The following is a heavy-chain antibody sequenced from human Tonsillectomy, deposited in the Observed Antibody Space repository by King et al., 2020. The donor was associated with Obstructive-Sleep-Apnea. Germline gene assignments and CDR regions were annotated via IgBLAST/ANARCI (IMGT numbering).Heavy chain of an antibody. CDR3: VHRGPYSSRYGMDV. CDR2: IYWDDDK. D-gene: IGHD6-13*01. V-gene: IGHV2-5*02. CDR1: GFSLSTSGVG. J-gene: IGHJ6*02. Sequence: ITLKESGPTLVKPTQTLTLTCTFSGFSLSTSGVGVGWIRQPPGKALEGLALIYWDDDKRYSPSLKSRLTITKDTSKNQVVLTMTHMDPVATATYYCVHRGPYSSRYGMDVWGQGTPVTVSS.